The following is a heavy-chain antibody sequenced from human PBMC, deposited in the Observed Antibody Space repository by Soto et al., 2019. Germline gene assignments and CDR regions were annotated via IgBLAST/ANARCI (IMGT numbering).Heavy chain of an antibody. V-gene: IGHV1-2*02. D-gene: IGHD6-13*01. Sequence: ASVKFSFKVSGYTLTELSTHWLRQAPRQGLEWMGWINPNSGGTNYAQKFQGRVTMTRDTSISTAYMELSSLRSDDTAVYFCARAAGYSSSWSDFDYWGQGTLVTVS. CDR1: GYTLTELS. CDR2: INPNSGGT. CDR3: ARAAGYSSSWSDFDY. J-gene: IGHJ4*02.